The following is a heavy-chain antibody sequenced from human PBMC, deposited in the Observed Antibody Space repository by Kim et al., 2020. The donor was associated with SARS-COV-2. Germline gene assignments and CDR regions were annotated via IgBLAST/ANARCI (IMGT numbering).Heavy chain of an antibody. D-gene: IGHD3-10*02. Sequence: SETLSLTCAVSGGSISSSNWWSWVRQPPGKGLEWIGEIYHSGSTNYNPSLKSRVTISVDKSKNQFSLKLSSVTAADTAVYYCARVNVREWGEKYYFDYWGQGTLVTVSS. CDR3: ARVNVREWGEKYYFDY. V-gene: IGHV4-4*02. CDR2: IYHSGST. J-gene: IGHJ4*02. CDR1: GGSISSSNW.